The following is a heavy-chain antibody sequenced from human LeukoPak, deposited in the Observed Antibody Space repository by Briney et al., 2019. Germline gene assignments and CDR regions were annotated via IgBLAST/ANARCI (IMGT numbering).Heavy chain of an antibody. Sequence: SETLSLTCTVSGYSISSGYYWGWIRQPPGKGLEWIGNIYHSGSTYYNPSLKSRVTISVDTSKNQFSLKLSSVTAADTAVYYCARDRGDDSSGYFFDYWGQGTLVTVSS. CDR3: ARDRGDDSSGYFFDY. CDR1: GYSISSGYY. D-gene: IGHD3-22*01. J-gene: IGHJ4*02. V-gene: IGHV4-38-2*02. CDR2: IYHSGST.